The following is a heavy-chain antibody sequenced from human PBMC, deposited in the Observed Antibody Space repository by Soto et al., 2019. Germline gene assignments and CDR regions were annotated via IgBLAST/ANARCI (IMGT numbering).Heavy chain of an antibody. J-gene: IGHJ6*02. Sequence: QVQLVQSGAEVKKPGSSVKVSCKASGGTFSSYTISWVRQAPGQGLEWMGRIIPILGIANYAQKFQGRVTITADKSTSTAYMGLSSLRSEDTAVYYCARERYCSSTSCYGRYYYGMDVWGQGTTVTVSS. D-gene: IGHD2-2*01. CDR1: GGTFSSYT. CDR2: IIPILGIA. V-gene: IGHV1-69*08. CDR3: ARERYCSSTSCYGRYYYGMDV.